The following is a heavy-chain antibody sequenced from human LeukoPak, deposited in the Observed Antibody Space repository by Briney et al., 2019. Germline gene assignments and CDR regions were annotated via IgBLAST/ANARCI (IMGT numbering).Heavy chain of an antibody. J-gene: IGHJ4*02. V-gene: IGHV3-30-3*01. CDR3: ARADVDTAMVTYFDY. CDR2: ISYDGSNK. Sequence: GGSLRLSCAASGFTFSSYAMHWVRQAPGKGLEWVAVISYDGSNKYYADSVKGRFTISRDNSKNMLYLQMNSLRAEDTAVYYCARADVDTAMVTYFDYWGQGTLVTVSS. CDR1: GFTFSSYA. D-gene: IGHD5-18*01.